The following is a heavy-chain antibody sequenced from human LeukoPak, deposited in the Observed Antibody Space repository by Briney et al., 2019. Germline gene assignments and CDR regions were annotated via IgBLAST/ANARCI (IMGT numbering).Heavy chain of an antibody. V-gene: IGHV3-30*03. CDR2: ISYDGSNK. D-gene: IGHD6-19*01. Sequence: GGSLRLSCAASGFTFSSYGMHWVRQAPGKGLEWVAVISYDGSNKYYADSVKGRFTTSRDNSKNTLYLQMNSLRAEDTAVYYCAAGGRSGCNYWGQGTLVTVSS. CDR1: GFTFSSYG. J-gene: IGHJ4*02. CDR3: AAGGRSGCNY.